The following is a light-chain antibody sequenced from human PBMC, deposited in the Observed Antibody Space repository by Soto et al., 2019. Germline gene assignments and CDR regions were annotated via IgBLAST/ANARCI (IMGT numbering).Light chain of an antibody. CDR2: KAS. CDR1: QSVNTW. J-gene: IGKJ1*01. V-gene: IGKV1-5*03. CDR3: QQYDGYSKS. Sequence: DIQLTQSPSTLSASVGNRATITCRASQSVNTWLAWFQQKPGKAPKLLIYKASTLESGVPSRFNGSGSGTEFTLTITSLLPDDFATYYCQQYDGYSKSFGQGTKLDI.